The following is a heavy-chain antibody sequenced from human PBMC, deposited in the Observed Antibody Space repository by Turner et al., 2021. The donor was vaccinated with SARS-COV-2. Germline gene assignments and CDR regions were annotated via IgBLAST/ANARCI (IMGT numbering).Heavy chain of an antibody. V-gene: IGHV4-39*01. J-gene: IGHJ6*02. D-gene: IGHD3-10*01. CDR3: ARLPVGYYGSGSYYHYGMDV. CDR1: GGSFGRGSYY. CDR2: IYYSGST. Sequence: HLHLQRSGQDLGKPSEPLSLPCTVPGGSFGRGSYYWGWIRQPPGKGLEWIGSIYYSGSTYYNPSLKSRVTISVDTSKNQFSLKLSSVTAADTAVYYCARLPVGYYGSGSYYHYGMDVWGQGTTVTVSS.